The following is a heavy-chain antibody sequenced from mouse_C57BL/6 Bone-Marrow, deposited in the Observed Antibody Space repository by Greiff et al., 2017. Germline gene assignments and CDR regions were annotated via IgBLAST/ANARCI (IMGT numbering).Heavy chain of an antibody. J-gene: IGHJ3*01. CDR1: GFSLTSYG. V-gene: IGHV2-6*01. D-gene: IGHD2-4*01. Sequence: VQRVESGPGLVAPSQSLSITCTVSGFSLTSYGVDWVRQSPGRGLEWLGVIWGVGSTNYNSALKSRLSISKDNSKSQVFLKMNSLQTDDTAMYYCASADYDGAWFAYWGQGTLVTVSA. CDR3: ASADYDGAWFAY. CDR2: IWGVGST.